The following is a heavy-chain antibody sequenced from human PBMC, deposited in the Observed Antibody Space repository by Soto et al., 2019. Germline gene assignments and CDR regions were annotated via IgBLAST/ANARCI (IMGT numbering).Heavy chain of an antibody. J-gene: IGHJ1*01. V-gene: IGHV3-23*01. CDR2: ISGSGGST. D-gene: IGHD2-8*01. CDR1: GFTFSSYA. Sequence: GGSLRLSCAASGFTFSSYAMSWVRQAPGKGLEWVSAISGSGGSTYYADSVKGRFTISRDKSKKTLYLQMNSLRAEDTAVYYCANALMVYAIRAEYFQHWGQGTLVTVSS. CDR3: ANALMVYAIRAEYFQH.